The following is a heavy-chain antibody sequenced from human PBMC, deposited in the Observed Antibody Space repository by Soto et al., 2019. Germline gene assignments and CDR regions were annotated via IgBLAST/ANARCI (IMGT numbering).Heavy chain of an antibody. CDR3: ARYGYSSGWYAYNWFDP. CDR2: IYPGDSDT. J-gene: IGHJ5*02. V-gene: IGHV5-51*01. CDR1: GYSFTSYW. Sequence: PGESLKISCKGSGYSFTSYWIGWVLQIPWKGLEWMGIIYPGDSDTRYSPSFQGQVTISADKSISTAYLQWSSLKASDTAMYYCARYGYSSGWYAYNWFDPWGQGTLVTVSS. D-gene: IGHD6-19*01.